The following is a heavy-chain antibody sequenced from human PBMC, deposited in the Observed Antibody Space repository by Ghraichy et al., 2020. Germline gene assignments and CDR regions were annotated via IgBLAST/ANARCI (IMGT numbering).Heavy chain of an antibody. J-gene: IGHJ4*02. CDR3: ATTHSGSYYPFDY. Sequence: SQTLSLTCTVSGGSISSYYWSWIRQPPGKGLEWIGYIYYSGSTNYNPSLKSRVTISVDTSKNQFSLKLSSVTAADTAVYYCATTHSGSYYPFDYWGQGTLVTVSS. CDR2: IYYSGST. V-gene: IGHV4-59*01. CDR1: GGSISSYY. D-gene: IGHD1-26*01.